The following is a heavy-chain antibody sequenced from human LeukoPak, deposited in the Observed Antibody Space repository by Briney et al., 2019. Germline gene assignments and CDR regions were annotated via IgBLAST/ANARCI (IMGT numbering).Heavy chain of an antibody. CDR2: ISYDGSKR. J-gene: IGHJ6*02. CDR3: AKPYGGLYYFYGVDV. CDR1: ELTFRSYA. D-gene: IGHD4-23*01. Sequence: GGPLRLSCAASELTFRSYAMHWVRQAPGKGLEWVAVISYDGSKRYYADSVKGQFTISRDNSKNTLYLQMNSLRTEDTAVYYCAKPYGGLYYFYGVDVWGQGTTVTVSS. V-gene: IGHV3-30*18.